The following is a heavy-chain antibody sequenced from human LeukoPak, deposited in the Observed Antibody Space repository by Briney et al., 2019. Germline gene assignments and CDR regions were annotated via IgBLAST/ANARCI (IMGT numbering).Heavy chain of an antibody. Sequence: GRSLRLSCAASGFTFSSYGMPWVLQAPGKGLEWVAVISYDGSNKYYADSVKGRFTISKDNSKNTLYLQMNSLRAEDTAVYYCAKDGTYWGQGTLVTVSS. J-gene: IGHJ4*02. D-gene: IGHD1-1*01. V-gene: IGHV3-30*18. CDR2: ISYDGSNK. CDR3: AKDGTY. CDR1: GFTFSSYG.